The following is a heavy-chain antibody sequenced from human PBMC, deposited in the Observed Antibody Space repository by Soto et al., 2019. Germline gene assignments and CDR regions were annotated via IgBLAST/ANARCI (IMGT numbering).Heavy chain of an antibody. CDR3: ARRVPAAPNWFDP. CDR2: IYHSGSP. D-gene: IGHD2-2*01. CDR1: GGSISSGTW. Sequence: QVQLQESGPGLVKPSGTLSLTCAVSGGSISSGTWWSWVRQPPGRGLEWIGEIYHSGSPNYNPSLKSRVTRSGDKSKNRFALRLSSVTAADSALYYCARRVPAAPNWFDPWGQGTLVTVSS. V-gene: IGHV4-4*02. J-gene: IGHJ5*02.